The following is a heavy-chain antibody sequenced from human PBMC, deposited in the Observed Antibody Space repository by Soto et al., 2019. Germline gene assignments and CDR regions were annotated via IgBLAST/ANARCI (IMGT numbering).Heavy chain of an antibody. D-gene: IGHD3-9*01. CDR2: IYPGDSDT. J-gene: IGHJ6*02. CDR3: ARQKYYDTNTPPRYGMDV. V-gene: IGHV5-51*01. Sequence: GESLKISCKGSGYSFTSYWIGWVRQMPGKGLEWMGIIYPGDSDTRYSPSFQGQVTISADKSISTAYLQWSSLKASDTAMYYCARQKYYDTNTPPRYGMDVWGQGTTVTVSS. CDR1: GYSFTSYW.